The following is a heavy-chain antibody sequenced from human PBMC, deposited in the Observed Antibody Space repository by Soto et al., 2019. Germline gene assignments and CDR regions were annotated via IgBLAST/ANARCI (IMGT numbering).Heavy chain of an antibody. J-gene: IGHJ6*02. D-gene: IGHD6-13*01. CDR1: GYSFTSYW. CDR3: ARFLSIAAAGTYYYYGMDV. V-gene: IGHV5-10-1*01. CDR2: IDPSDSYT. Sequence: PGESLKISCKGSGYSFTSYWISWVRQMPGKGLEWMGRIDPSDSYTNYSPSFQGHVTISADKSISTAYLQWSSLKASDTAMYYCARFLSIAAAGTYYYYGMDVWGQGATVTVSS.